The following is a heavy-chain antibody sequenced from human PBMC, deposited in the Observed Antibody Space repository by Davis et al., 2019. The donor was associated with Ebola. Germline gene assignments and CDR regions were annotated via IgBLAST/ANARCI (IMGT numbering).Heavy chain of an antibody. D-gene: IGHD6-19*01. J-gene: IGHJ6*02. CDR3: VRGWYRSGLDV. CDR2: TYYSPKLYN. Sequence: HSQTLSLTCAISGDSVSGNNGAWNWIRQSPSRVLEWLGRTYYSPKLYNDYAASVKSRITINPDTSKNQFSLQLNSVTPEDTAMYYCVRGWYRSGLDVWGQGTTVTVSS. V-gene: IGHV6-1*01. CDR1: GDSVSGNNGA.